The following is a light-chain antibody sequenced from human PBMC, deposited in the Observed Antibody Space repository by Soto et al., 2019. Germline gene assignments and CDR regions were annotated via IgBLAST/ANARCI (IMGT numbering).Light chain of an antibody. CDR1: QNIDSW. Sequence: DIPVTQSPSTLSASVGDRVTISCRASQNIDSWLAWYQQKPGKAPKLLIYDASSLESGVPYRFSGSGSGTEFTLTISSLQPDDFAAYYCQQYNSYPYSFGPGTKVDIK. CDR3: QQYNSYPYS. V-gene: IGKV1-5*01. J-gene: IGKJ3*01. CDR2: DAS.